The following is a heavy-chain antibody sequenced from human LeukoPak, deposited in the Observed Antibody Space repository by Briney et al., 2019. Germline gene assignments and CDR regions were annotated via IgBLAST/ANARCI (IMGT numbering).Heavy chain of an antibody. V-gene: IGHV1-18*01. CDR3: ARAGSSGWYFGNDY. Sequence: ASVKVSCKASGNTFPKYGISWVRQAPGQGLEWMGWISAYDGNTNYAQKLQGRVTMTTDTSTSTAYMELRSLRSDDTAVYYCARAGSSGWYFGNDYWGQGTLVTVSS. J-gene: IGHJ4*02. CDR1: GNTFPKYG. D-gene: IGHD6-13*01. CDR2: ISAYDGNT.